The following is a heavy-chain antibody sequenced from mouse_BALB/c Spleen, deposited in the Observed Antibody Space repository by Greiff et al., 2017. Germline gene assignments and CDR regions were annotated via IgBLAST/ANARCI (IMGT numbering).Heavy chain of an antibody. J-gene: IGHJ4*01. V-gene: IGHV1-9*01. Sequence: QVQLQQSGAELMKPGASVKISCKATGYTFSSYWIEWVKQRPGHGLEWIGEILPGSGSTNYNEKFKGKATFTADTSSNTAYMQLSSLTSEDSAVYYCARSGYYGNYAMDYWGQGTSVTVSS. D-gene: IGHD1-1*01. CDR1: GYTFSSYW. CDR3: ARSGYYGNYAMDY. CDR2: ILPGSGST.